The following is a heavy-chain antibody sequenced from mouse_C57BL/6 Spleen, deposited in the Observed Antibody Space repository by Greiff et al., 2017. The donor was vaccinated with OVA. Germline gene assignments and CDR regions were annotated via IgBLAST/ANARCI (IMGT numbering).Heavy chain of an antibody. CDR2: IYPSDSET. Sequence: QVQLQQPGAELVRPGSSVKLSCKASGYTFTSYWMDWVKQRPGQGLEWIGNIYPSDSETHYNQKFKDKATLTVDKSSSTAYMQLSSLTSEDSAVYYCARRRTTVVYWYFDVWGTGTTVTVSS. CDR1: GYTFTSYW. J-gene: IGHJ1*03. D-gene: IGHD1-1*01. CDR3: ARRRTTVVYWYFDV. V-gene: IGHV1-61*01.